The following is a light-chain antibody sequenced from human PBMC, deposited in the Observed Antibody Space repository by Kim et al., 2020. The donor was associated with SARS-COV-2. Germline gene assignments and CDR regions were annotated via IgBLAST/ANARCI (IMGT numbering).Light chain of an antibody. Sequence: EIVLTQSPGTLSLSPGERATLSCRASQSVNTRDLAWYQQKPGQAPRLLIYGTSNRATGIPDRFSGSGSGTDFTLTISRLEPEDFAMYFCQQYGGSPLYTFGQGTKLEI. CDR3: QQYGGSPLYT. CDR1: QSVNTRD. J-gene: IGKJ2*01. CDR2: GTS. V-gene: IGKV3-20*01.